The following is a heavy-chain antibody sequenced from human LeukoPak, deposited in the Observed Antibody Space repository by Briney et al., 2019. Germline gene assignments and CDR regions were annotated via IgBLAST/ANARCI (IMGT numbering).Heavy chain of an antibody. CDR3: ARGNYGDYTGQNWFDP. CDR1: GGTSSSYA. Sequence: SVKVSCKASGGTSSSYAISWVRQAPGQGPEWMGRIIPIFGIANYAQKFQGRVTITADKSTSTAYMELSSLRSEDTAVYYCARGNYGDYTGQNWFDPWGQGTLVTVSS. CDR2: IIPIFGIA. J-gene: IGHJ5*02. V-gene: IGHV1-69*04. D-gene: IGHD4-17*01.